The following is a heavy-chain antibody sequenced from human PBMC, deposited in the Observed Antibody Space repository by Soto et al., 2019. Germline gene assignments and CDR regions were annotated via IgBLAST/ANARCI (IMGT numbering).Heavy chain of an antibody. CDR1: VGSISSGY. CDR2: VYFSGST. J-gene: IGHJ6*02. D-gene: IGHD5-12*01. V-gene: IGHV4-59*01. Sequence: SETLSLTCTVSVGSISSGYWSWIRQPPGKGLEWIGYVYFSGSTNYNPSLKSRVLISIDTSRNQFSLKLNSVTAAETAVYYCTRDLDIGNSGYGQSNVWGQGKPLTVSS. CDR3: TRDLDIGNSGYGQSNV.